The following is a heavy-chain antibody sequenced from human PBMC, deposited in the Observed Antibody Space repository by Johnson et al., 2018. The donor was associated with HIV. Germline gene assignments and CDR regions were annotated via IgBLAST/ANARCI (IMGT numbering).Heavy chain of an antibody. D-gene: IGHD6-6*01. Sequence: VQLVESGGGVVQPGRSLRLSCAASGFIFSGYGMHWVRQAPGKGLEWVAVVSFDGSNKYYADSIKGRFTISRDNSMNTLYLQMNSLRAEDTAVYYCAKPLTKLEVHAFDIWGQGTMVTVSS. CDR2: VSFDGSNK. V-gene: IGHV3-30*18. J-gene: IGHJ3*02. CDR3: AKPLTKLEVHAFDI. CDR1: GFIFSGYG.